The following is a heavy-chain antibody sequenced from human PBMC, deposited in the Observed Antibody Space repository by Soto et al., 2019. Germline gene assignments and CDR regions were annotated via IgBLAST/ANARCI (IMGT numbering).Heavy chain of an antibody. V-gene: IGHV3-33*01. D-gene: IGHD4-17*01. CDR2: IVNDGSNR. CDR3: ARDDDYEGDGLDY. J-gene: IGHJ4*02. CDR1: GFTFSRYG. Sequence: DLVESGGGVVQPGRSLRLSCVASGFTFSRYGMHWVRQAPGEGLEWMAVIVNDGSNRDHADSVKGRFTISRDNSKNTLYLQMNSLGVEDTAMYYCARDDDYEGDGLDYWGQGTLVTVSS.